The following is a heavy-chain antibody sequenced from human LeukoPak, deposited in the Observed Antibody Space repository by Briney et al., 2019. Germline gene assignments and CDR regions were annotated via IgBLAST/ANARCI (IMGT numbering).Heavy chain of an antibody. CDR3: AKDSQVISTYYFDY. J-gene: IGHJ4*02. CDR2: IYSGGST. V-gene: IGHV3-53*01. Sequence: EGSLRLSCAASGFTVSSNYMSWVRQAPGKGLEWVSVIYSGGSTYYADSVKGRFTISRHNSKNTLYLQMNSLRAEDTAVYYCAKDSQVISTYYFDYWGQGTLVTVSS. CDR1: GFTVSSNY. D-gene: IGHD2-21*01.